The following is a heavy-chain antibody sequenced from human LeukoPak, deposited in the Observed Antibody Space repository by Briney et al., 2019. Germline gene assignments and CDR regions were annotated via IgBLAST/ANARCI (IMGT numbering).Heavy chain of an antibody. V-gene: IGHV1-18*01. CDR2: ISAYNGNT. Sequence: ASVKVSCKASGYTFTSYSISWVRQAPGQGLEWMGWISAYNGNTNYAQKLQGRVTMTTDTSTSTAYMELRSLRSDDTAVYYCARAYSRSVAGPLDYWGQGTLVTVSS. J-gene: IGHJ4*02. D-gene: IGHD6-19*01. CDR1: GYTFTSYS. CDR3: ARAYSRSVAGPLDY.